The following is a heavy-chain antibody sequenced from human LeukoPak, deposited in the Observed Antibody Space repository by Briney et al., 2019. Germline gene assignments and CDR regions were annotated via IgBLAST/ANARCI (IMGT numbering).Heavy chain of an antibody. J-gene: IGHJ6*02. D-gene: IGHD6-19*01. V-gene: IGHV4-59*01. CDR3: ARERSSGWYYYGRDV. CDR1: GGSISSYY. CDR2: IYYSGST. Sequence: SETLPLTCTVSGGSISSYYWSWIRQPPGKGLEWIGYIYYSGSTNYNPSLKSRVTISVDTSKNQFSLKLSYVTAADTAVYYCARERSSGWYYYGRDVWGQGTTVTVSS.